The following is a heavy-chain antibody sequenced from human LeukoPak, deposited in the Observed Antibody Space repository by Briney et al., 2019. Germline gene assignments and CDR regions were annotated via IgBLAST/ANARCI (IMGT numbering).Heavy chain of an antibody. CDR2: MNPNSGNT. D-gene: IGHD3-22*01. CDR3: ARVGYYYDSSGYYGTDY. CDR1: GYTFTGYY. J-gene: IGHJ4*02. V-gene: IGHV1-8*02. Sequence: GASVKVSCKASGYTFTGYYMHWVRQAPGQGLEWMGWMNPNSGNTGYAQKFQGRVTMTRNTSISTAYMELSSLRSEDTAVYYCARVGYYYDSSGYYGTDYWGQGTLVTVSS.